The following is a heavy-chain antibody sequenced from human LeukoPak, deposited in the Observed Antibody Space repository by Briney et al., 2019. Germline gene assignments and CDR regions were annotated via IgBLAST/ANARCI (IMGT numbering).Heavy chain of an antibody. V-gene: IGHV3-30-3*01. CDR1: GFTFSSYA. CDR3: ASRDDFWSGYSFDY. CDR2: ISYDESNK. Sequence: GGSLRLSCAASGFTFSSYAMHWVRQAPGKGLEWVAVISYDESNKYYADSVKGRFTISRDNSKNTLYLQMNSLRAEDTAVYYCASRDDFWSGYSFDYWGQGTLVTVSS. D-gene: IGHD3-3*01. J-gene: IGHJ4*02.